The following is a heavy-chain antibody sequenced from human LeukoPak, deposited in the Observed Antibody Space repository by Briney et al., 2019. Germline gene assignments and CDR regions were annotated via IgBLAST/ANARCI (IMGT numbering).Heavy chain of an antibody. CDR2: INDRGST. V-gene: IGHV4-34*01. J-gene: IGHJ4*02. Sequence: NPSETLSLTCAVYGESFSGYYWSWVRQAPGKGLEWIGEINDRGSTNYNPSLKSRVTISLDTFKNQFSLKLSSLTAADTSVYYCARAVSDYYDSSGYLDYWGQGTQVTVSS. D-gene: IGHD3-22*01. CDR1: GESFSGYY. CDR3: ARAVSDYYDSSGYLDY.